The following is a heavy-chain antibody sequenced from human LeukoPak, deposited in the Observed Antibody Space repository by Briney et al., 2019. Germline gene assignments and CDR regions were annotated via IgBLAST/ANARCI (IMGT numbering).Heavy chain of an antibody. J-gene: IGHJ4*02. CDR1: GFTFSSYA. CDR3: ARGSDFDY. Sequence: PGGSLRLSCAASGFTFSSYAMHWVRQAPGKGLEYVSAISSNGGSTYYANSVKGRFTFSRDNSKNTLYLQMGSLRAEDMAVYYCARGSDFDYWGQGTLVTVSS. CDR2: ISSNGGST. V-gene: IGHV3-64*01. D-gene: IGHD2-15*01.